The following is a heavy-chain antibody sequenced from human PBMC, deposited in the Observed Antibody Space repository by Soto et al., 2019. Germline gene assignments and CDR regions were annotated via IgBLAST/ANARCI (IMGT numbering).Heavy chain of an antibody. V-gene: IGHV3-30-3*01. CDR3: ARDRFDYSGYDRGFYYYYGMDV. D-gene: IGHD5-12*01. CDR2: ISYDGSNK. CDR1: GFTFSSYA. Sequence: ESGGGVVQPGRSLRLSCAASGFTFSSYAMHWVRQAPGKGLEWVAVISYDGSNKYYADSVKGRFTISRDNSKNTLYLQMNSLRAEDTAVYYCARDRFDYSGYDRGFYYYYGMDVWGQGTTVTVSS. J-gene: IGHJ6*02.